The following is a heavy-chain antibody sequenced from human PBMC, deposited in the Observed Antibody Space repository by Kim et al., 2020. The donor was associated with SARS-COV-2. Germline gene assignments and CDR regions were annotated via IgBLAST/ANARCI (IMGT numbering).Heavy chain of an antibody. CDR1: GFTFDNFG. CDR2: ISATGDST. J-gene: IGHJ4*02. V-gene: IGHV3-23*01. Sequence: GGSLRLSCAASGFTFDNFGMSWVRQAPGQGLEWVAGISATGDSTYYLDSVEGRFTISRDKSKNTLFLQMKRLRAEDTAVYFCAKEAHFDWLLSPGGYYFYYWGQGTRVTVSS. D-gene: IGHD3-9*01. CDR3: AKEAHFDWLLSPGGYYFYY.